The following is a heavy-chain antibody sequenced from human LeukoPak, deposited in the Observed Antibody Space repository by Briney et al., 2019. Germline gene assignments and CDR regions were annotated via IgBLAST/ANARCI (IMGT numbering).Heavy chain of an antibody. CDR1: GFTFFSYG. J-gene: IGHJ1*01. V-gene: IGHV3-33*08. CDR3: ARCRDSVSYYLLGY. Sequence: GKSLRLSCAASGFTFFSYGMHWVRQAPGKGLEWVAVIWSDGSNKYYADSVKGRFTISRDNSKNTLYLQMNSLRAEDTAVYYCARCRDSVSYYLLGYWGQGSLVTVSS. D-gene: IGHD1-26*01. CDR2: IWSDGSNK.